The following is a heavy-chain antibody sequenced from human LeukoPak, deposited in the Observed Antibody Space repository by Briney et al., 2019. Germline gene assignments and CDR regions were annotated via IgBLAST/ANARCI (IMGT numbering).Heavy chain of an antibody. CDR3: VMTAGPPTDH. J-gene: IGHJ4*01. CDR2: ISAGGYPI. Sequence: GGSLTLSCTGSGFTFNDYYMSWARQAPGKGLEWLSFISAGGYPIYYADSVRGRFTISSDTAKNSLYLQMNSLRVEDTAVYHCVMTAGPPTDHWGQGALVTVSS. CDR1: GFTFNDYY. V-gene: IGHV3-11*04.